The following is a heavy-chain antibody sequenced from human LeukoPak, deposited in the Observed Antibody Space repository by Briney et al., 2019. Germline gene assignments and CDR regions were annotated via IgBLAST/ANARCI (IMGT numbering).Heavy chain of an antibody. CDR2: ISFSRSYI. D-gene: IGHD2-15*01. V-gene: IGHV3-21*06. Sequence: GGSLRLSCAASGFTFSTYNMNWVRQAPGKGLEWVSSISFSRSYIYYADSVRGRFTISRDNAENSLYLQMNSLRAEDAAVYYCAKRSAARTVYYYYYMDVWGKGTTVTISS. J-gene: IGHJ6*03. CDR1: GFTFSTYN. CDR3: AKRSAARTVYYYYYMDV.